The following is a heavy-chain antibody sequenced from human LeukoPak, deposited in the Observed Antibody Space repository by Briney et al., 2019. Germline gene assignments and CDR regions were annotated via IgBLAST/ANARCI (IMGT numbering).Heavy chain of an antibody. V-gene: IGHV4-59*01. J-gene: IGHJ6*02. Sequence: SETLSLTCTVSGGSISSYYWSWIRQPPGKGLEWIGYIYYSGSTNYNPSLKSRVTISVDTSKNQFSLKLSSVTAADTAVYYCARVGLRSIAAAGTPPFGMDVWGQGTTVTVSS. CDR1: GGSISSYY. CDR3: ARVGLRSIAAAGTPPFGMDV. D-gene: IGHD6-13*01. CDR2: IYYSGST.